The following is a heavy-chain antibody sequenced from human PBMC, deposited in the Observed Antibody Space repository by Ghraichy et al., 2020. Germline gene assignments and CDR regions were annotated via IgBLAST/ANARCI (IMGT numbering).Heavy chain of an antibody. J-gene: IGHJ4*02. CDR1: GFTFSSYS. Sequence: GGSLRLSCAASGFTFSSYSMNWVRQAPGKGLEWVSSISSSSSYIYYADSVKGRFTISRDNAKNSLYLQMNSLSAEDTAVYYCARDGGSGWWFDDWGQGILVTGSS. CDR3: ARDGGSGWWFDD. V-gene: IGHV3-21*01. CDR2: ISSSSSYI. D-gene: IGHD6-19*01.